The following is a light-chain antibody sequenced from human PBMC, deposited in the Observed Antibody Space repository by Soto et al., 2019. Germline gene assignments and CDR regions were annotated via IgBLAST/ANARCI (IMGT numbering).Light chain of an antibody. J-gene: IGKJ1*01. CDR3: QQYGSSPPT. V-gene: IGKV3-20*01. Sequence: ELVMTQPPATLSVSPGGRATIYCRASQSVNSKLAWYQQKPGQAPRLLIFGASSRASDIPDRFSGFGSGTEGTLTISRLEPEDWSVYYGQQYGSSPPTCGQGNKGAIK. CDR1: QSVNSK. CDR2: GAS.